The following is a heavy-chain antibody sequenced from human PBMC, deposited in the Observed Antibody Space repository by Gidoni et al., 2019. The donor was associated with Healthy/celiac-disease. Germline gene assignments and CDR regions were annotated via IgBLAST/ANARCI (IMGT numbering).Heavy chain of an antibody. CDR3: AHLVLTYYYDSSGYQPFDY. CDR1: GFSLRTSGVG. Sequence: QITLKESGPTLVKPTQTLTLTCTFSGFSLRTSGVGVGWIRQPPGKALEWLALIYWDDDKRYSPSLKSRLTITKDTSKNQVVLTMTNMDPVDTATYYCAHLVLTYYYDSSGYQPFDYWGQGTLVTVSS. J-gene: IGHJ4*02. D-gene: IGHD3-22*01. V-gene: IGHV2-5*02. CDR2: IYWDDDK.